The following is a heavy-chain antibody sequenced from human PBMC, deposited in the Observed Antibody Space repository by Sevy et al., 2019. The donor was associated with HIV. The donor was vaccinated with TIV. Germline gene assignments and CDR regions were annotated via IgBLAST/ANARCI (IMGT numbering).Heavy chain of an antibody. J-gene: IGHJ4*02. D-gene: IGHD4-4*01. CDR3: AKDIRGATVTQAYYFDY. CDR1: GFIFDDYV. V-gene: IGHV3-9*01. CDR2: ISWNSGTI. Sequence: QPGGSLRLSCAASGFIFDDYVMHWVRQAPGKGLEWVSGISWNSGTIGYADSVKGRFTISRDNAKNSLYLQMNSLRVEDTALYYCAKDIRGATVTQAYYFDYWGQGILVTVSS.